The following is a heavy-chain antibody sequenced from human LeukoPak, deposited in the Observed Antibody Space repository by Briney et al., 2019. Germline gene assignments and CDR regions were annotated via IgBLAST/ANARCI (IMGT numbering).Heavy chain of an antibody. D-gene: IGHD2-2*02. Sequence: AASVKVSCKASGGTFSSYAISWVRQAPGQGLEWMGGIIPIFGTTNYAQKFQGRVTITADESTSTAYMELSSLRSEDTAVYYCAREYCSSTSCYTGFDYWGQGTLVTVSS. V-gene: IGHV1-69*13. CDR3: AREYCSSTSCYTGFDY. CDR1: GGTFSSYA. CDR2: IIPIFGTT. J-gene: IGHJ4*02.